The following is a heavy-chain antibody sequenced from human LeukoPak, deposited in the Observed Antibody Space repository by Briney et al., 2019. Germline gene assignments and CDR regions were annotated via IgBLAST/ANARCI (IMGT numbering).Heavy chain of an antibody. V-gene: IGHV4-59*01. CDR2: IYYSGST. Sequence: SETLSLTCTVSGGSISSYYWSWIRQPPGKGLEWIGYIYYSGSTSYNPSLKSRVTISVDTSKNQFSLKLSSVTAADTAVYYCARTWLGYGDYYYYYMDVWGKGTTVTVSS. D-gene: IGHD4-17*01. J-gene: IGHJ6*03. CDR1: GGSISSYY. CDR3: ARTWLGYGDYYYYYMDV.